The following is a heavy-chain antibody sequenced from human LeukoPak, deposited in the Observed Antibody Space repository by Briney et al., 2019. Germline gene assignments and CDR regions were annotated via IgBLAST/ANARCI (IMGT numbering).Heavy chain of an antibody. Sequence: GGSLRLSCAASGFTFSSYAMSWVRQAPGKGLEWVSGISGSGGSTYYADSVKGRFTISRDNSKNTLYLQMNSLRAEDTAVYYCANPNLFIAAATDYWGQGTLVTVSS. CDR2: ISGSGGST. J-gene: IGHJ4*02. D-gene: IGHD6-13*01. V-gene: IGHV3-23*01. CDR3: ANPNLFIAAATDY. CDR1: GFTFSSYA.